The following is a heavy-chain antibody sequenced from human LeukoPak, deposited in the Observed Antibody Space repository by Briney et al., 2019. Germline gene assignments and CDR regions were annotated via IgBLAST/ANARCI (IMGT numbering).Heavy chain of an antibody. Sequence: PGGSLRLSCAASGFTFSSYAMSWVRQAPGKGLEWVSGISGSGGNTYYADSVKGRFTISRDNAKNSLYLQMNSLRAEDTAVYYCARTNYYDSSGPDAFDIWGQGTMVTVSS. D-gene: IGHD3-22*01. CDR1: GFTFSSYA. J-gene: IGHJ3*02. CDR2: ISGSGGNT. V-gene: IGHV3-23*01. CDR3: ARTNYYDSSGPDAFDI.